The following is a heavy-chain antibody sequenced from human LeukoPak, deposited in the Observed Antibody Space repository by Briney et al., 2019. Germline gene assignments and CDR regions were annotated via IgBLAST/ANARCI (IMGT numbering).Heavy chain of an antibody. D-gene: IGHD1-26*01. CDR3: AKSGSYLYYFDY. J-gene: IGHJ4*02. CDR2: ISYDGSNK. V-gene: IGHV3-30*18. Sequence: SCKASGFTFSSYGMHWVRQAPGKGLEWVAVISYDGSNKYYADSVKGRFTISRDNSKNTLYLQMNSLRAEDTAVYYCAKSGSYLYYFDYWGQGTLVTVSS. CDR1: GFTFSSYG.